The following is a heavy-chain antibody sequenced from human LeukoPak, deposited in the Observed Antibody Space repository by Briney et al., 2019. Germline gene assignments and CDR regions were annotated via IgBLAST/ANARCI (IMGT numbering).Heavy chain of an antibody. CDR2: ISFSSSDI. CDR3: AKYTGSCYVY. Sequence: PGGSLRLSCAASGFTFTIYSMIWVRLAPGKGLEWVSSISFSSSDIYYADSVKGRFTISRDNAKNTLYLQMNSLRAEDTAVYYCAKYTGSCYVYWGQGTLVTVSS. V-gene: IGHV3-21*01. J-gene: IGHJ4*02. D-gene: IGHD2-15*01. CDR1: GFTFTIYS.